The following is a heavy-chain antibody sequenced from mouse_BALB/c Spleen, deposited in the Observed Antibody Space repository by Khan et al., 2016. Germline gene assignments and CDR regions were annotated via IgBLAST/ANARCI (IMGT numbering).Heavy chain of an antibody. J-gene: IGHJ3*01. D-gene: IGHD1-1*01. CDR2: INPDSSTI. CDR1: GFDFSRYW. V-gene: IGHV4-1*02. CDR3: VSTFTTWVAY. Sequence: EVKLLESGGGLVQPGGSLKLSCVASGFDFSRYWMSWVRQAPGKGLEWIGEINPDSSTINYTPSLKDKFIFSRDNANNTLYLQLSKVRSEDSALYFCVSTFTTWVAYWGQGTLVTVSA.